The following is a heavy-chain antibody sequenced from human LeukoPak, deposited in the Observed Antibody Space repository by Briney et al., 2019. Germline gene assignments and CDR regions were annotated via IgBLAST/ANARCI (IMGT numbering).Heavy chain of an antibody. Sequence: GGSLRLSCAASAFTVSGNHMNWVRQAPGKGLEWVSVIYSFGRTHYADSVKGRFTISRDNSKNTLYLQMSSLRADDTAVYYCLPNGPNYFMDVWGQGTTVTVSS. CDR1: AFTVSGNH. CDR3: LPNGPNYFMDV. CDR2: IYSFGRT. D-gene: IGHD1-1*01. V-gene: IGHV3-66*02. J-gene: IGHJ6*03.